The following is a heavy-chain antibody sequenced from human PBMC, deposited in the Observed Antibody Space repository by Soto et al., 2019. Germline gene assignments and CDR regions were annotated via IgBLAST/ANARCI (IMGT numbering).Heavy chain of an antibody. V-gene: IGHV1-69*01. J-gene: IGHJ5*02. CDR2: INPIFGTA. D-gene: IGHD3-10*01. Sequence: QVQLVQSGAEVKKPGSSVKVSCKASGGTFSSYAISWVRQAPGQGREWMGVINPIFGTANYAQKVQGRVTITADESTSTAYMELRRLRSEDTAVYYGARGGSQVMITNWFDPWGQGPLVTVSS. CDR3: ARGGSQVMITNWFDP. CDR1: GGTFSSYA.